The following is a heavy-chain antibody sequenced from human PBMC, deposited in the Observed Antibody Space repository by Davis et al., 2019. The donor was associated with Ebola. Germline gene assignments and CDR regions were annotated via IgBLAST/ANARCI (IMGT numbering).Heavy chain of an antibody. CDR1: GFISSSYW. Sequence: GESLKISCAASGFISSSYWMSWVRQAPGKGLEWVANIKEEGSEQYYVDSVKGRFTISRDNAKNSLYLQMHSLRAEDTALYYCARGYGTFDYWGRGTLVTVSA. J-gene: IGHJ4*02. D-gene: IGHD4-17*01. CDR3: ARGYGTFDY. CDR2: IKEEGSEQ. V-gene: IGHV3-7*04.